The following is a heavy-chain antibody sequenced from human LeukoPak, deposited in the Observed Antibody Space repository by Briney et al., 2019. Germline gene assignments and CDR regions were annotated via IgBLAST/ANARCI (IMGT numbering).Heavy chain of an antibody. J-gene: IGHJ4*02. D-gene: IGHD3-10*01. CDR3: ARDRFGQLDY. CDR2: IYYSGKT. V-gene: IGHV4-59*01. Sequence: SETLSLTCTVPGGSITRYYWSWIRQPPEKGLEWIGSIYYSGKTTYNPSLKSRVTISVDTSKKKFSLKLHSVSATDTAVYFCARDRFGQLDYWGEGPLVTVSS. CDR1: GGSITRYY.